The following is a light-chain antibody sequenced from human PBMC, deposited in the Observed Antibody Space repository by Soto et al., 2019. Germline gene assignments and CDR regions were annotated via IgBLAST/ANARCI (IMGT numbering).Light chain of an antibody. J-gene: IGLJ1*01. CDR3: QVWDTSSDLLYV. CDR1: NIGFKS. V-gene: IGLV3-21*02. CDR2: DDS. Sequence: SYELTQPPSVSVAPGQTATITCGGNNIGFKSVHWYQQKPGQAPVLVVFDDSDRPSGIPERFSGSNSENTATLTISRVEAGDDADYYCQVWDTSSDLLYVFGPGTKLTVL.